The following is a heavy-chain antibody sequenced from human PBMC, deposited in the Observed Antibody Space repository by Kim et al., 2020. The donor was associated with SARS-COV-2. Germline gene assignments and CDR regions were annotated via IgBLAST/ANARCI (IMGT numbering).Heavy chain of an antibody. CDR1: GGTFSSYA. Sequence: SVKVSCKASGGTFSSYAISWVRQAPGQGLEWMGRIIPILGIANYAQKFQGRVTITADKSTSTAYMELSSLRSEDTAVYYCAREWELTGYGAFDIWGQGTMVTVSS. CDR3: AREWELTGYGAFDI. J-gene: IGHJ3*02. D-gene: IGHD1-26*01. V-gene: IGHV1-69*04. CDR2: IIPILGIA.